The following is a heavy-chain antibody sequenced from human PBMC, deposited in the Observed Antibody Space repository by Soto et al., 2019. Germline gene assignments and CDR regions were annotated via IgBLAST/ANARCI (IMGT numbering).Heavy chain of an antibody. CDR2: INPSSGTT. D-gene: IGHD1-26*01. J-gene: IGHJ4*02. Sequence: QVQLVQSGAEMKQPGASVKLSCQASVYIFIHCFMHWVRQAPGQGLEWMGGINPSSGTTTYAQKFQGRVTVTRDTSTSTVYMELSRLGSGDTAMYYCARSLGETTSLFDYWGQGSLVTVSA. CDR3: ARSLGETTSLFDY. V-gene: IGHV1-46*01. CDR1: VYIFIHCF.